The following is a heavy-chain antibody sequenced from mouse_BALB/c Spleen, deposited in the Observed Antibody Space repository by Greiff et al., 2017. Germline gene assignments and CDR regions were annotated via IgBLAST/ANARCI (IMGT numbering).Heavy chain of an antibody. J-gene: IGHJ4*01. D-gene: IGHD2-1*01. CDR1: GYSFTSYW. Sequence: VQLKESGTVLARPGASVKMSCKASGYSFTSYWMHWVKQRPGQGLEWIGAIYPGNSDTSYNQKFKGKAKLTAVTSASTAYMELSSLTNEDSAVYYCTREGYGNYDYAMDYWGQGTSVTVSS. CDR3: TREGYGNYDYAMDY. CDR2: IYPGNSDT. V-gene: IGHV1-5*01.